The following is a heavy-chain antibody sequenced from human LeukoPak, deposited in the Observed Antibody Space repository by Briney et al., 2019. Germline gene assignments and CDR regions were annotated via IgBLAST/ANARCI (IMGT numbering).Heavy chain of an antibody. V-gene: IGHV1-2*02. J-gene: IGHJ6*02. CDR2: NPXSGGT. Sequence: NPXSGGTNYAQKFQGRVTMTRDTSISTAYMELSRLRSDDTAVYYCARVRYCSSTSCYYYYYGMDVWGQGTTVTVSS. CDR3: ARVRYCSSTSCYYYYYGMDV. D-gene: IGHD2-2*01.